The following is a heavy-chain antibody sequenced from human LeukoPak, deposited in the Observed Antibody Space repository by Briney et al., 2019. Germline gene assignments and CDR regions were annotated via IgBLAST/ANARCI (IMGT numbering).Heavy chain of an antibody. D-gene: IGHD2-2*01. Sequence: GESLKISCKGSGSRFTSYWIGWVRQMPGKGLEWMGIIYPGDSDTRYSPSFQGQVTISADKSISTAYLQWSSLKASDTAMYYCARQAIGYCSSTSCYATYFDYWGQGTLVTVSS. CDR1: GSRFTSYW. V-gene: IGHV5-51*01. CDR2: IYPGDSDT. CDR3: ARQAIGYCSSTSCYATYFDY. J-gene: IGHJ4*02.